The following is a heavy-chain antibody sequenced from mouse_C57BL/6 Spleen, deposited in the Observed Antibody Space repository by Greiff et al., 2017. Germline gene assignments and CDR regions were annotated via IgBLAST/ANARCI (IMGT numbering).Heavy chain of an antibody. Sequence: VKLQQSGAELARPGASVKLSCKASGYTFTSYGISWVKQRTGQGLEWIGEIYPRSGNTYYNEKFKGKATLTADKSSSTAYMELRSLTSEDSAVYFCARSGPAQAAMDYWGQGTSVTVSS. CDR1: GYTFTSYG. J-gene: IGHJ4*01. CDR3: ARSGPAQAAMDY. CDR2: IYPRSGNT. V-gene: IGHV1-81*01. D-gene: IGHD3-2*02.